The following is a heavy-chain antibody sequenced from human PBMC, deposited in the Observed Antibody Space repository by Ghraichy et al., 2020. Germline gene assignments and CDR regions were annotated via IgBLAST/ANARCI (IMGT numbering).Heavy chain of an antibody. V-gene: IGHV3-74*01. CDR3: AREICDTTSCYRQSDAFDL. Sequence: GGSLRLSCAVSGFTLTNYWMHWVRQAPGKGLVWVSRVNGDGSRPNYADSVKGRFTISRDNAKNTVSLQMNSLRAEDTAVYYCAREICDTTSCYRQSDAFDLWGQGTMVTVSS. CDR2: VNGDGSRP. D-gene: IGHD2-2*01. CDR1: GFTLTNYW. J-gene: IGHJ3*01.